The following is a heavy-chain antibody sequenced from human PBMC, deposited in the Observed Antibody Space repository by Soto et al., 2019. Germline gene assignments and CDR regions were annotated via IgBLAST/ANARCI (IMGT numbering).Heavy chain of an antibody. CDR1: GGSISSYY. D-gene: IGHD3-3*01. CDR3: ASGGIEVDFRSGPRSVDV. J-gene: IGHJ6*02. CDR2: IYYSGST. Sequence: SETLSLTCTVSGGSISSYYWSWIRQPPGKGLEWIGYIYYSGSTNYNPSLTSRVTISVDTSKNQISLKLSPVTAADTAVYYCASGGIEVDFRSGPRSVDVWGQGTTVTVSS. V-gene: IGHV4-59*01.